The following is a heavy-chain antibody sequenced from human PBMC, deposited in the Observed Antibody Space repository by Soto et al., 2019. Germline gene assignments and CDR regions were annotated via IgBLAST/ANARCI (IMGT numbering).Heavy chain of an antibody. J-gene: IGHJ6*02. CDR3: ARHSGYYDSSGYYYYYYYSMDV. Sequence: LGESLKISCKGSGYSFTSYWIGWVRQMPGKGLEWMGIIYPGDSDTRYSPSFQGQVTISADKSISTAYLQWSSLKASDTAMYYCARHSGYYDSSGYYYYYYYSMDVWGQGTTVTVSS. D-gene: IGHD3-22*01. V-gene: IGHV5-51*01. CDR1: GYSFTSYW. CDR2: IYPGDSDT.